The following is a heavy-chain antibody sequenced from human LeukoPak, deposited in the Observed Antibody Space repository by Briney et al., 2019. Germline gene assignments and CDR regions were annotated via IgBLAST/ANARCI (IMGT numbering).Heavy chain of an antibody. J-gene: IGHJ4*02. CDR1: GFTFSRSP. V-gene: IGHV3-23*05. D-gene: IGHD2-15*01. Sequence: GGSLRLSCVASGFTFSRSPMGWVRRAPGKGLQWVSSITISGRGTYYAVSVKGRFTISRDNSENTLYLQMNSLRAEDTAIYYCARDMGPLGGQGTLVTVSS. CDR2: ITISGRGT. CDR3: ARDMGPL.